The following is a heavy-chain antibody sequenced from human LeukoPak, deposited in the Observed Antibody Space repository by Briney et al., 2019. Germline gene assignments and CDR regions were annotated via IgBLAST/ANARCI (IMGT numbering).Heavy chain of an antibody. V-gene: IGHV3-74*01. D-gene: IGHD2-15*01. CDR2: INTDGSSA. CDR3: ARGCNGGSCYASFDF. Sequence: PGGSLRLSCAASGFTFSSHWMHWVRQVPGKGLVWVSRINTDGSSATYADSVKGRFTISRDNAKNTVYLQLNSLRVEDTAVYYCARGCNGGSCYASFDFWGQGTLVTVSS. J-gene: IGHJ4*02. CDR1: GFTFSSHW.